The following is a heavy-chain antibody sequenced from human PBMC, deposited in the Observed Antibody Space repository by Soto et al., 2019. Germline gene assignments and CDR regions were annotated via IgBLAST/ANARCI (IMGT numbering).Heavy chain of an antibody. CDR3: TKGSAVAGTGGGYYYGMDV. Sequence: QVQLLQSGAEVRKPGASVKVSCKASGYTFTSYGIIWVRQAPGQGLEWMGWISTYNGNTNYAQKLQGRVTMTTDTSTSTAYMELRSLRSDDTAVYYCTKGSAVAGTGGGYYYGMDVWGQGTTVTVSS. D-gene: IGHD6-13*01. CDR1: GYTFTSYG. J-gene: IGHJ6*02. CDR2: ISTYNGNT. V-gene: IGHV1-18*01.